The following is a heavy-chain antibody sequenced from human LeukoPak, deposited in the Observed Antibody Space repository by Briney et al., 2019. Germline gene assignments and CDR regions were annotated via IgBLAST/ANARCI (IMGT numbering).Heavy chain of an antibody. CDR1: GFTFSSSV. CDR3: AKVHDYGDYPVNYGMDV. V-gene: IGHV3-23*01. Sequence: GGSLRLSCAASGFTFSSSVMSWVRQAPGKGLGWVSAISGSGGRTYYADSVRGRFTVSRDYSKNTLYLQMNSLRAEDTAVYYCAKVHDYGDYPVNYGMDVWGQGTTVTVSS. D-gene: IGHD4-17*01. J-gene: IGHJ6*02. CDR2: ISGSGGRT.